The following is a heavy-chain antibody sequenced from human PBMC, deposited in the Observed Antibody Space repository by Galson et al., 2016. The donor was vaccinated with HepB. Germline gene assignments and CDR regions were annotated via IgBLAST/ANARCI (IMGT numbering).Heavy chain of an antibody. V-gene: IGHV4-34*01. CDR3: AGGLYDASGRGGPGVY. CDR2: ISHTGST. J-gene: IGHJ4*02. CDR1: GVSFSDYY. Sequence: SETLSLTCAVYGVSFSDYYWTWIRQSPGKGLEWIGEISHTGSTNYNPSLKSRVTILVDTSKSQFSLKLASVTAADTAVYYCAGGLYDASGRGGPGVYWGQGTQVTVSS. D-gene: IGHD3-10*01.